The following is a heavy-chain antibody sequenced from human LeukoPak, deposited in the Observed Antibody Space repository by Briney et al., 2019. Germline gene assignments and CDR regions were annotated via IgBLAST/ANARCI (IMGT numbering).Heavy chain of an antibody. V-gene: IGHV3-48*01. CDR3: ASGYSYGYHY. J-gene: IGHJ4*02. CDR1: GFTFSAYS. D-gene: IGHD5-18*01. CDR2: ISGGGDTI. Sequence: GGSLRLSCAASGFTFSAYSMNWVRQAPGKGLEWVSFISGGGDTIYYADSVKGRFTISRDNAKNSLHLQMDSLRVEDTAVYYCASGYSYGYHYWGQGTLVTASS.